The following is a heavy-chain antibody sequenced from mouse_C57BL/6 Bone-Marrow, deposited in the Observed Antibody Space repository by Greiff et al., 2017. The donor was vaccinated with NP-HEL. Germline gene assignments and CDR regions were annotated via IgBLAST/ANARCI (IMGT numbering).Heavy chain of an antibody. D-gene: IGHD1-1*02. CDR3: TRRYPGTKGFDY. V-gene: IGHV5-9-1*02. CDR2: ISSGGDYI. Sequence: EVQLVESGEGLVKPGGSLKLSCAASGFTFSSYAMSWVRQTPEKRLEWVAYISSGGDYIYYADTVKGRFTISRDNARNTLYLQMSSLKSEDTAMYYCTRRYPGTKGFDYWGQGTTLTVSS. J-gene: IGHJ2*01. CDR1: GFTFSSYA.